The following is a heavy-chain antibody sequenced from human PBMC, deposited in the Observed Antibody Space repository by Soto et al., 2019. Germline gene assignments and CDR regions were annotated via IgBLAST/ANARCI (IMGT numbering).Heavy chain of an antibody. CDR2: IIPIFGTA. D-gene: IGHD1-26*01. CDR3: ARTGLAGATKNYYYGMDV. J-gene: IGHJ6*02. Sequence: SVKVSCKASGGTFSSYAISWVRQAPGQGLEWMGGIIPIFGTANYAQKFQGRVTITADESTSTAYMELSSLRSEDTAVYYCARTGLAGATKNYYYGMDVWGQGTTVTVSS. CDR1: GGTFSSYA. V-gene: IGHV1-69*13.